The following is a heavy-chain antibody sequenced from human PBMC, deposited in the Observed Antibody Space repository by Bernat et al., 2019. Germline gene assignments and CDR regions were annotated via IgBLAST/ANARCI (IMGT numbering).Heavy chain of an antibody. V-gene: IGHV4-31*03. Sequence: QVQLQESGPGLVKPSQTLSLTCTVSGGSISSGGYYWSWIRQHPGKGLEWIGYIYYSGSTYYNPSLKSRVTISVDTSKDQFSLKLSSVTAAGTGVYYCTRGIVATGYCFDYWGQGTLVTVSS. CDR2: IYYSGST. J-gene: IGHJ4*02. CDR3: TRGIVATGYCFDY. D-gene: IGHD5-12*01. CDR1: GGSISSGGYY.